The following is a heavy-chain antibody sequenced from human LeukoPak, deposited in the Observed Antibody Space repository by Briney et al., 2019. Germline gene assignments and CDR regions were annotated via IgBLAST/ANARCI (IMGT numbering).Heavy chain of an antibody. D-gene: IGHD6-13*01. J-gene: IGHJ3*02. CDR1: GGSISSSNW. CDR2: IYHSGST. V-gene: IGHV4-4*02. CDR3: AREEPRAAADPSPYAFDI. Sequence: SETLSLTCAVSGGSISSSNWWSWVRQPPGKGLEWIGEIYHSGSTNYNPSLKSRVTISVDKSKNQFSLKLSSVTAADTAVYYCAREEPRAAADPSPYAFDIWGQGTMVTVSS.